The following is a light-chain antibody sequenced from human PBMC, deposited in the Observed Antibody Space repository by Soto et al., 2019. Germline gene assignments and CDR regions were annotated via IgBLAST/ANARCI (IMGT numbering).Light chain of an antibody. J-gene: IGKJ1*01. V-gene: IGKV1-39*01. CDR3: QQSYSTPT. CDR2: AAS. Sequence: EIQMTQSPSSLSASVGDRVNITCRASQSISSYLNWYQQKPGKAPKLLIYAASSLQSGVPSRFSGSGSGTDFTLTISSLQPEDFATYYCQQSYSTPTFGQGTKVDIK. CDR1: QSISSY.